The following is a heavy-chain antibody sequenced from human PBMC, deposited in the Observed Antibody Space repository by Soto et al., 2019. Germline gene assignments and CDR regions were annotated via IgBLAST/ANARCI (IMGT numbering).Heavy chain of an antibody. D-gene: IGHD2-21*02. CDR3: VRDNYGDAALDY. J-gene: IGHJ4*02. Sequence: PSETLSLTCTVSGGSVSSGSYYWSWIRQPPGKGLEWIGYIYYSGSTNYNPSLKSRVTISVDTSKNQFSLKLSSGTAADTAVYYCVRDNYGDAALDYWGQGALVTVYS. CDR2: IYYSGST. V-gene: IGHV4-61*01. CDR1: GGSVSSGSYY.